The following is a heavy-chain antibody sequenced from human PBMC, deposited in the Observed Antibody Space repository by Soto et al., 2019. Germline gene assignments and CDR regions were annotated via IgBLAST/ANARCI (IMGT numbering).Heavy chain of an antibody. CDR3: TTGRGGYDILTGVYYYYMDV. CDR2: IKSKTDGGTT. V-gene: IGHV3-15*01. D-gene: IGHD3-9*01. J-gene: IGHJ6*03. Sequence: GGSLRLSCAASGFTFSNAWMSWVRQAPGKGLEWVGRIKSKTDGGTTDYAAPVKGRFTISRDDSKNTLYLQMNSLKTEDTAVYYCTTGRGGYDILTGVYYYYMDVWGKGTTVTVSS. CDR1: GFTFSNAW.